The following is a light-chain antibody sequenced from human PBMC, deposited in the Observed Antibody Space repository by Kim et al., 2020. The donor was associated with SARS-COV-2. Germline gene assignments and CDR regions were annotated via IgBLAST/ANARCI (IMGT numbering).Light chain of an antibody. J-gene: IGLJ3*02. CDR2: GKN. V-gene: IGLV3-19*01. CDR3: NSRDSSGDHPWV. CDR1: SLRSYY. Sequence: SSELTQDPAVSVALGQTVRITCQGDSLRSYYATWYQVRPRQAPVLVIYGKNNRPSGIPDRFSGSSSGNTASLTITGAQAEDEADYYCNSRDSSGDHPWVFGGGTQLTVL.